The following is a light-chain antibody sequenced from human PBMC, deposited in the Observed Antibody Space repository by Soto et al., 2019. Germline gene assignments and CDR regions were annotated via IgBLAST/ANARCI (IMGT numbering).Light chain of an antibody. CDR3: SSYAGGNNYV. CDR2: EVS. CDR1: RGDVGGYNY. V-gene: IGLV2-8*01. Sequence: QSALTQPPSAAGSPGQSVTISCTGTRGDVGGYNYVSWYQQHPGKAPKLMIYEVSQRPSGVPDRFSGSKSGNTASLTVSGLQAEDEADYYCSSYAGGNNYVFGTGTKVTVL. J-gene: IGLJ1*01.